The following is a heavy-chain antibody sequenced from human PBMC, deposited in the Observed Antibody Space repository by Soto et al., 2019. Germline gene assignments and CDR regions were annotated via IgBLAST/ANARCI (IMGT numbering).Heavy chain of an antibody. D-gene: IGHD3-22*01. J-gene: IGHJ4*02. V-gene: IGHV1-69*01. CDR3: ARDGALYDSSAYYFRY. CDR1: GGTFSRYT. Sequence: QVQRVQSGPEVKKPGSSWKVSCKASGGTFSRYTINWVRQPPGQGLEWMGGITPMFGQPNYAQTFLGRVTITADESTSKGYSELRSLRSDDTGVYYCARDGALYDSSAYYFRYLGQGALVAVSS. CDR2: ITPMFGQP.